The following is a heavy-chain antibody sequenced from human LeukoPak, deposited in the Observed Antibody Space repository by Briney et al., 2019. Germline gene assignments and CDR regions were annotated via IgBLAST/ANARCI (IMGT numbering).Heavy chain of an antibody. CDR3: ARDQGYSSGWYYFDY. CDR1: GGSISSHY. CDR2: IYYSGST. V-gene: IGHV4-59*11. D-gene: IGHD6-19*01. J-gene: IGHJ4*02. Sequence: SETLSLTCTVSGGSISSHYWSWIRQPPGKGLEWIGYIYYSGSTNYNPSLKSRVTISEDTSKNQFSLKLSSVTAADPAVYYSARDQGYSSGWYYFDYWAREPWSPSPQ.